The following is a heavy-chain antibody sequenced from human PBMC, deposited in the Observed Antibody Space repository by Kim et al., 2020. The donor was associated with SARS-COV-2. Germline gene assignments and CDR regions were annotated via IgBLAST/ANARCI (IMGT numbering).Heavy chain of an antibody. CDR2: IKQDGSEK. Sequence: GGSLRLSCAASGFTFSSFWMSWVRQAPGKGLEWVANIKQDGSEKYWVDSVKGRFTISRDNAKNSLYLEINSLRVEDTAVYYCAREGMGIYYDRSGFPIFNYFYYGMDVWGQGTTVTVSS. J-gene: IGHJ6*02. V-gene: IGHV3-7*01. CDR1: GFTFSSFW. CDR3: AREGMGIYYDRSGFPIFNYFYYGMDV. D-gene: IGHD3-22*01.